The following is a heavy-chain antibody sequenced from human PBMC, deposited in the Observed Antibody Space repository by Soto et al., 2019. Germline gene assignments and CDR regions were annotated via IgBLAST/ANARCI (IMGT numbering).Heavy chain of an antibody. Sequence: QVQLQESGPGLVKPSETLSLTCTVSGGSISSYYWSWIRQPPGKGLEWIGYIYYSGNTNYNPSLKSRVTISVDTSKNQFSLKLSSVTAADTAVYYCARAVATYFLDYWGQGTLVTVSS. J-gene: IGHJ4*02. D-gene: IGHD5-12*01. CDR3: ARAVATYFLDY. CDR2: IYYSGNT. V-gene: IGHV4-59*01. CDR1: GGSISSYY.